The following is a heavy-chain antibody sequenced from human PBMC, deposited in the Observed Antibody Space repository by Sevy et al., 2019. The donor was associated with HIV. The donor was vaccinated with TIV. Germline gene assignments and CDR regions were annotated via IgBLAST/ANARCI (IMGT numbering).Heavy chain of an antibody. V-gene: IGHV3-30*18. CDR1: GFTFSSYG. Sequence: GGSLRLSCAASGFTFSSYGMHWVRQAPGKGLEWVAVISYDGSNKYYADSVKGRFTISRVNSKNTLYLQMNSLRAEDTAVYYCAKDRGMGAAAGLFDYWGQGTLVTVSS. CDR3: AKDRGMGAAAGLFDY. CDR2: ISYDGSNK. J-gene: IGHJ4*02. D-gene: IGHD6-13*01.